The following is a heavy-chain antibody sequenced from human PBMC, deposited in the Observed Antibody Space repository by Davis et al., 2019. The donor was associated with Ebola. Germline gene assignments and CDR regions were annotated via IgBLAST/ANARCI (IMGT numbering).Heavy chain of an antibody. CDR2: IYYSGST. CDR1: GDSISSYY. D-gene: IGHD6-6*01. CDR3: ARDGSSHTRGGYYYYYGMDV. J-gene: IGHJ6*02. Sequence: SETLSLTCTVSGDSISSYYWSWIRQPPGKGLEWIGYIYYSGSTNYNPSLKSRVTISVDTSKNQFSLKLNSVTAADTAVYYCARDGSSHTRGGYYYYYGMDVWGQGTTVTVSS. V-gene: IGHV4-59*01.